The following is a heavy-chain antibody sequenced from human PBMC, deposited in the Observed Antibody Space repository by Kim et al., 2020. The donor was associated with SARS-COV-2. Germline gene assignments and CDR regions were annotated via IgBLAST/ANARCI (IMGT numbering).Heavy chain of an antibody. Sequence: SQKFQGRVTITRDTSASTAYMELSSLRSEDTAVYYCARGMRAVTLSFDYWGQGTLVTVSS. D-gene: IGHD4-17*01. J-gene: IGHJ4*02. V-gene: IGHV1-3*01. CDR3: ARGMRAVTLSFDY.